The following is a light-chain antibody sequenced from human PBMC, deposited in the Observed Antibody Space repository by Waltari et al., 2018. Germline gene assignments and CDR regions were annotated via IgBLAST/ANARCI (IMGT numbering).Light chain of an antibody. CDR1: QSSVNW. V-gene: IGKV1-12*01. CDR3: QQAFVEVS. J-gene: IGKJ4*01. CDR2: GAS. Sequence: DIQRTQSPSSGSASVGERVTITGGASQSSVNWLAWYQQSPGKAPKLLIYGASNWQGAVPTRCSGSASTTDFTRTINNLPPEDFATYYCQQAFVEVSFAGGTRVEIK.